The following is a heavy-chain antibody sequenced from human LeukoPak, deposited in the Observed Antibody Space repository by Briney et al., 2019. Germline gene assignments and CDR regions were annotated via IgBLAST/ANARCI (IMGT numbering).Heavy chain of an antibody. J-gene: IGHJ6*02. CDR3: AKDIGSSSWYEPRGYYGKDV. CDR1: GFTFSNYS. CDR2: ISTSSSTI. Sequence: GGSLRLFCAVSGFTFSNYSINWVRQAPGKGLEWVSYISTSSSTIYYADSVKGRFTISRDNAKNSLYLQMNSLRAEDTALYYCAKDIGSSSWYEPRGYYGKDVWGQGTTVTVSS. V-gene: IGHV3-48*04. D-gene: IGHD6-13*01.